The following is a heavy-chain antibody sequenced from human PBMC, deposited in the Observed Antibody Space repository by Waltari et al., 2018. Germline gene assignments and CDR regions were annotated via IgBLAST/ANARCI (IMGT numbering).Heavy chain of an antibody. CDR1: GGSFSGYY. CDR3: ARGIAAAGTNAFDI. CDR2: IKHSGST. J-gene: IGHJ3*02. Sequence: QVQLQQWGAGLLKPSETLSLTCAVYGGSFSGYYWSWIRQPPGKGLEWIGEIKHSGSTNYNPSLKSRVTISVDTSKNQFSLKLSSVTAADTAVYYCARGIAAAGTNAFDIWGQGTMVTASS. V-gene: IGHV4-34*01. D-gene: IGHD6-13*01.